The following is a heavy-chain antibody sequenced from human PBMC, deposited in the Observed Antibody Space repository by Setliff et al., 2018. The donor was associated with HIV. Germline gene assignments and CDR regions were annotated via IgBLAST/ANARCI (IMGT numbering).Heavy chain of an antibody. J-gene: IGHJ5*02. CDR1: GGSISKYF. CDR3: ARSLDYSGSGSYYVGWFDL. CDR2: IYSSGGT. V-gene: IGHV4-4*07. D-gene: IGHD3-10*01. Sequence: TSETLSLTCTVSGGSISKYFWSWIRQSAEKGLEWIRRIYSSGGTNQNPSLKSRVSMSVDTSKSQFSLNLSSVTAADTAVYYCARSLDYSGSGSYYVGWFDLWGQGIQVTVSS.